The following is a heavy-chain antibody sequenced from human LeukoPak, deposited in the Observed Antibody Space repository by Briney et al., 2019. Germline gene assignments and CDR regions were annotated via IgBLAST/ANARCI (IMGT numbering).Heavy chain of an antibody. D-gene: IGHD3-3*01. CDR3: ARVTSYYDFWSGYSAPYNWFDP. V-gene: IGHV4-59*01. J-gene: IGHJ5*02. Sequence: SETLSLTCTVSGASISSYYWSWIRQPPGKGLEWIGYIYYSGSTNYNPSLKSRVTISVDTSKNQFSLKLSSVTAADTAVYYCARVTSYYDFWSGYSAPYNWFDPWGQGTLVTVSS. CDR1: GASISSYY. CDR2: IYYSGST.